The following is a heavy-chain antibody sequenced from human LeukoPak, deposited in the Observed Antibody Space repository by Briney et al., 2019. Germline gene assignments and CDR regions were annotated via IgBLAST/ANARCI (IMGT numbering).Heavy chain of an antibody. V-gene: IGHV4-59*12. CDR1: GGSISSYY. J-gene: IGHJ4*02. Sequence: SETLSLTCTVSGGSISSYYWSWIRQPPGKGLEWSGYIYYSGSTNYNPSLKSRVTISVGTSKNQFSLKLSSVTAADTAVYYCARESQEKYYFDYWGQGTLVTVSS. D-gene: IGHD5-24*01. CDR2: IYYSGST. CDR3: ARESQEKYYFDY.